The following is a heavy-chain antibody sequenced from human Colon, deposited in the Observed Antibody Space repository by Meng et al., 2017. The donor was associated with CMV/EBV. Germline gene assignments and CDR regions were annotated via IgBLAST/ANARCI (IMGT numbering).Heavy chain of an antibody. CDR1: GFTFSSYA. J-gene: IGHJ4*02. CDR3: ARATESSSGYYFDY. V-gene: IGHV3-30*04. Sequence: GGSLRLSCAVSGFTFSSYAMHWVRQAPGKGLEWVAVISYDGSNKYYADSVKGRFTISRDNSKNTLYLQMNSLRAEDTAVYYCARATESSSGYYFDYWGQGTLVTVSS. D-gene: IGHD6-6*01. CDR2: ISYDGSNK.